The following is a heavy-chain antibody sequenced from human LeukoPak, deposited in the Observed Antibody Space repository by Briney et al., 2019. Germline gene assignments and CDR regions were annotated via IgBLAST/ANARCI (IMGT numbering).Heavy chain of an antibody. D-gene: IGHD2-8*01. J-gene: IGHJ4*02. Sequence: PSETLSLTCTVSGGSISSGSYYWSWIRQPAGKGLEWIGRIYTSGSTNYNPSLKSRVTISVDTSKNQFSLKLSSVTAADTAVYYCAREWSRFTPPDYWGQGTLVTVSS. CDR3: AREWSRFTPPDY. V-gene: IGHV4-61*02. CDR2: IYTSGST. CDR1: GGSISSGSYY.